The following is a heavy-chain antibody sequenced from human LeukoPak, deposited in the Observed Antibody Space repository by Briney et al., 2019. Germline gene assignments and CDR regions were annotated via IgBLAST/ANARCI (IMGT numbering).Heavy chain of an antibody. V-gene: IGHV3-20*04. J-gene: IGHJ6*03. CDR1: GFTFSSYE. CDR2: INWNGRST. Sequence: PGGSLRLSCAASGFTFSSYEMTWVRQPPGKGLEWISGINWNGRSTTYADSVKGRFTISRDNAKNSLYLQMNSLRAEDTALYYCTRRPTNNYYYMDVWGRGTTVTVSS. CDR3: TRRPTNNYYYMDV. D-gene: IGHD2-2*01.